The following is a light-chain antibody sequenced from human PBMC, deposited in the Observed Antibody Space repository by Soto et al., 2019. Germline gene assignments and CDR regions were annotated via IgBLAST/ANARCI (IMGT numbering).Light chain of an antibody. V-gene: IGKV1-5*03. CDR3: QQYNSLDT. J-gene: IGKJ2*01. CDR1: QSISSW. Sequence: DIQMTQSPSTLSASVGDRVTITCRASQSISSWLAWYQQKPGKAPKLLIYKAFSLESRVPSRFSGSGSGTEFTLTISSLQPDDFATYYCQQYNSLDTVGQGTKLDIK. CDR2: KAF.